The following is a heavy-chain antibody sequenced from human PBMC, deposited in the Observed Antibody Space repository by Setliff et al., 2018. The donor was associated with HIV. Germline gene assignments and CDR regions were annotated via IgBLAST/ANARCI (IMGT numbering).Heavy chain of an antibody. V-gene: IGHV5-51*01. CDR1: GYSFTNYW. CDR2: IYPGDFDT. D-gene: IGHD3-10*01. CDR3: ARHGQYGSGSYYNRPFDF. Sequence: PGESLKISCKGSGYSFTNYWIGWVRQMPGKGLEWMGIIYPGDFDTRYSPSFQGQVTISADRSISTAYLQWSSLKASDTAMYYCARHGQYGSGSYYNRPFDFWGQGTLVTVSS. J-gene: IGHJ4*02.